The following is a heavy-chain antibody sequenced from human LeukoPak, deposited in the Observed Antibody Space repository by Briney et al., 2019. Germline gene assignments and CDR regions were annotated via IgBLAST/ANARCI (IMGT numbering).Heavy chain of an antibody. Sequence: SETLSLTCTVSGTTISAFYWAWIRQSPGKGLEWIGYIYTGWTTNYNPSLYSRVTISVDTFKNQISLKLRSVTAADTAVYFCARQFNDNGDYLGWFDPWGQGTLVTVSP. CDR1: GTTISAFY. J-gene: IGHJ5*02. V-gene: IGHV4-4*09. CDR3: ARQFNDNGDYLGWFDP. D-gene: IGHD4-17*01. CDR2: IYTGWTT.